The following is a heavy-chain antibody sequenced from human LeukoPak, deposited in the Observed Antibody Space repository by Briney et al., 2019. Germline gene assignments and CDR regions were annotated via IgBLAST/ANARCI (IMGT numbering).Heavy chain of an antibody. D-gene: IGHD1-26*01. CDR2: IGALGGST. V-gene: IGHV3-23*01. CDR1: GFTFSRFA. CDR3: ARGLIVGATVDNWFDP. Sequence: GGSLRLTCEASGFTFSRFAMTWVRQAPGKGLEWVSTIGALGGSTNYAASVKGRFTISRDNAKNSLYLQMNSLRAEDTAVYYCARGLIVGATVDNWFDPWGQGTLVTVSS. J-gene: IGHJ5*02.